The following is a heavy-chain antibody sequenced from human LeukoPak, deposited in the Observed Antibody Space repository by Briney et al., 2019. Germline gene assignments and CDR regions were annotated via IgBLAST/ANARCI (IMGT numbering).Heavy chain of an antibody. Sequence: PGGSLRLSCAASGFTFSSYGMHWVRQAPGKGLEWVAVISYDGSNKYYADSVKGRFTISRDNSKNTLYLQVSSLRAEDTAMYYCANDGTGVHVWTPEAFDLWGPGTMVIVSS. V-gene: IGHV3-30*18. J-gene: IGHJ3*01. D-gene: IGHD1-1*01. CDR2: ISYDGSNK. CDR1: GFTFSSYG. CDR3: ANDGTGVHVWTPEAFDL.